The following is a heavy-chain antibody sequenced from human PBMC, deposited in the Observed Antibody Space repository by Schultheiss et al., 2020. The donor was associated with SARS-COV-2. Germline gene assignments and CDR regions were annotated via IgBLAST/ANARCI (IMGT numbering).Heavy chain of an antibody. V-gene: IGHV3-33*08. CDR2: IWYDGSNK. CDR1: GFTFSSYA. D-gene: IGHD6-19*01. J-gene: IGHJ4*02. Sequence: GGSLRLSCSASGFTFSSYAMHWVRQAPGKGLEWVAVIWYDGSNKYYADSVKGRFTISRDNSKNTLYLQMNSLRAEDTAVYYCARDPLYSSGWYFDYWGQGTLVTVSS. CDR3: ARDPLYSSGWYFDY.